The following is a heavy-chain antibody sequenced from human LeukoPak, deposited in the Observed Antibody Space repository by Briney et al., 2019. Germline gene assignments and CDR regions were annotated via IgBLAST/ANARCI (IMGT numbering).Heavy chain of an antibody. CDR1: GGSFSSCY. V-gene: IGHV4-59*08. Sequence: PSETLSLTCAVYGGSFSSCYWSWIRPPPGKGLEWIGYIYYSGSTNYNPSLKSRVTISVDTSKNQFSLKLSSVTAADTAVYYCARPYSSGWYGAFDIWGQGTMVTVSS. CDR2: IYYSGST. CDR3: ARPYSSGWYGAFDI. J-gene: IGHJ3*02. D-gene: IGHD6-19*01.